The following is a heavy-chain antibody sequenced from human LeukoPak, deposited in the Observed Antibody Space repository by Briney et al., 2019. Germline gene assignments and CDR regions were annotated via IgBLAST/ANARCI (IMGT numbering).Heavy chain of an antibody. Sequence: PGGSLRLSCAAAWFTVITNDMTWVRQAPGKGLEWVSVLYSDGNTKYADSVQGRFTISRDNSKNTLYLEMNSLSPDDTAVYYCAKARYGDNISDGFDTWGQGTMVTVSS. CDR2: LYSDGNT. CDR1: WFTVITND. J-gene: IGHJ3*02. D-gene: IGHD4-17*01. CDR3: AKARYGDNISDGFDT. V-gene: IGHV3-53*01.